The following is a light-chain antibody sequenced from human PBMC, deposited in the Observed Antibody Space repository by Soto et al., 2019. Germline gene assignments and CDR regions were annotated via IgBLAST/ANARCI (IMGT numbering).Light chain of an antibody. CDR1: QSVSSY. CDR2: DAS. J-gene: IGKJ5*01. Sequence: EIVLTQSPATLSLSPGERSTLGCMSSQSVSSYLAWYQQKPGQAPRLLIYDASNRATGIPARFSGSGSGTDFTLTISSLEPEDFAVYYCQQRSNWPQITFGQGTRLEIK. V-gene: IGKV3-11*01. CDR3: QQRSNWPQIT.